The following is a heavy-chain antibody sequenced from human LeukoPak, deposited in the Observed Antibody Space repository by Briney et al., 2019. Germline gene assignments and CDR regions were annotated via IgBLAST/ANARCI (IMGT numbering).Heavy chain of an antibody. CDR3: ATDLGSSRPNF. J-gene: IGHJ4*02. V-gene: IGHV3-7*01. CDR2: IKQDGSEK. CDR1: GFTFSSYW. D-gene: IGHD6-13*01. Sequence: GGSLRLSCAASGFTFSSYWMSWVRQAPGKGLEWVANIKQDGSEKYYVDSAKGRFTISRDNAKNSLYLQMNSLRAEDKAVYYCATDLGSSRPNFWGQGTLVTVSS.